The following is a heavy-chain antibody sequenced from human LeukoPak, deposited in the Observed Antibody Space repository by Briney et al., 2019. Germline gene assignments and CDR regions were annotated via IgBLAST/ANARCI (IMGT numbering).Heavy chain of an antibody. CDR2: ISSSSSYI. CDR3: ARGAGWYPHLFFDY. CDR1: GFTFSSYS. D-gene: IGHD6-19*01. Sequence: PGGSLRLSCAASGFTFSSYSMNWVRQAPGKGLEWVSSISSSSSYIYYADSVKGRFTISRDNAKNSLYLQMNSLRAEDTAVYYCARGAGWYPHLFFDYWGQGTLVTVSS. J-gene: IGHJ4*02. V-gene: IGHV3-21*01.